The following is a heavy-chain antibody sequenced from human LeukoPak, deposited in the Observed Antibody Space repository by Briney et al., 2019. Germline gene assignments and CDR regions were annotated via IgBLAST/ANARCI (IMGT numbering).Heavy chain of an antibody. CDR3: AKVRHYYDSSATMASYYYYYMDV. CDR1: GFTFSSYA. V-gene: IGHV3-23*01. Sequence: GGSLRLSCAASGFTFSSYAMSWVRQAPGKGLEWVSAISGSGGSTYYADSVKGRFTISRDNSKNTLYLQMNSLRAEDTAVYYCAKVRHYYDSSATMASYYYYYMDVWGKGTTVTVSS. D-gene: IGHD3-22*01. J-gene: IGHJ6*03. CDR2: ISGSGGST.